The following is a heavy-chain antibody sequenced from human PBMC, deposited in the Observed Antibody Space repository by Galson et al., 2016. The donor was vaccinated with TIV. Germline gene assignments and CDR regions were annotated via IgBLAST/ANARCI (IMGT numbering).Heavy chain of an antibody. V-gene: IGHV1-18*01. D-gene: IGHD5-18*01. CDR3: ARSGYIYGLVGLPSSFWCLDL. J-gene: IGHJ2*01. CDR2: INSYNGDT. Sequence: SVKVSCKVSGYTFTDYAISWLRQAPGQGLEWMGWINSYNGDTDFAQKFQGRVTMTTDTSTSTAYMELTNLRSDDTAVYFCARSGYIYGLVGLPSSFWCLDLWGRGTLVTVSS. CDR1: GYTFTDYA.